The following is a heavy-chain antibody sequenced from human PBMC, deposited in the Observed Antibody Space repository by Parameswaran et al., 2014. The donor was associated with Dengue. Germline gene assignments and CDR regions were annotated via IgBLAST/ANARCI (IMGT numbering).Heavy chain of an antibody. V-gene: IGHV4-61*02. D-gene: IGHD3-3*01. CDR2: IYTSGST. Sequence: RWIRQPPGKGLEWIGRIYTSGSTNYNPSLKSRVTISVDTSKNQFSLKLSSVTAADTAVYYCASTRPYYDFWSGYSDYYYYMDVWGKGTTVTVSS. CDR3: ASTRPYYDFWSGYSDYYYYMDV. J-gene: IGHJ6*03.